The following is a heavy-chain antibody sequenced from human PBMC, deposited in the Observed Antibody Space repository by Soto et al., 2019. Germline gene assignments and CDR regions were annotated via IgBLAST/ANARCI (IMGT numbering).Heavy chain of an antibody. D-gene: IGHD1-1*01. CDR2: INPNSGGT. Sequence: ASVKVSCKASGYTFTGYYMHWVRQAPGQGLEWMGWINPNSGGTNYAQKFQGWVTMTRDTSISTAYMELSRLRSDDTAVYYCARALRTSTRNWFDSWGQGSLVTVAS. CDR1: GYTFTGYY. J-gene: IGHJ5*01. CDR3: ARALRTSTRNWFDS. V-gene: IGHV1-2*04.